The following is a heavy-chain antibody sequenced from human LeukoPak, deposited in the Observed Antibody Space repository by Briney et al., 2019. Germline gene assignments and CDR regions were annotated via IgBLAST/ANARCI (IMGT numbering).Heavy chain of an antibody. CDR1: GFTFSTFA. CDR2: IFTSGGEI. D-gene: IGHD2-8*02. J-gene: IGHJ4*02. V-gene: IGHV3-23*01. CDR3: ATYRQVLLPFES. Sequence: GGSLRLSCAASGFTFSTFAMIWVRQAPGKGLEWVSSIFTSGGEIHYADSVRGRFTISRDNSKSTLSLQMNSLRAEDTAIYYCATYRQVLLPFESWGQASLVTVPS.